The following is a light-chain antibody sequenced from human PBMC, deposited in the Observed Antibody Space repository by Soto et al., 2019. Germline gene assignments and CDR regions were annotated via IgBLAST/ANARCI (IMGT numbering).Light chain of an antibody. J-gene: IGKJ4*01. CDR2: LGS. CDR1: QSLLHSHGYTY. Sequence: ENVRTQTPVAVPVITGEPASISCSASQSLLHSHGYTYLDWFLQKPGQSPKLLIYLGSNRASGVPDRFSGSGSGTDFTLKISRVEAEDVGVYYCMQSLQSRAFGGGTKVDIK. V-gene: IGKV2-28*01. CDR3: MQSLQSRA.